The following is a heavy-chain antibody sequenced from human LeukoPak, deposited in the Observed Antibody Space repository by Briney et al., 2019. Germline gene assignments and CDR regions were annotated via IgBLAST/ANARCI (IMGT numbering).Heavy chain of an antibody. CDR3: AKDIEGDSSGYAFDY. J-gene: IGHJ4*02. CDR2: ISGSGGST. CDR1: GFTFSSYA. V-gene: IGHV3-23*01. D-gene: IGHD3-22*01. Sequence: PGGSLRLSCAASGFTFSSYAMSWVRQAPGKGLEWVSAISGSGGSTYYADSVKGRFTISRDNSKNTLYLQMNSLRAEDTAVYYCAKDIEGDSSGYAFDYWGQGTLVTVSS.